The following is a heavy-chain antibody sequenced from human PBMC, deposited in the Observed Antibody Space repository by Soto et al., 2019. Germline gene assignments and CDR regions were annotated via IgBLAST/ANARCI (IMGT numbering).Heavy chain of an antibody. D-gene: IGHD4-17*01. CDR2: INHSGST. J-gene: IGHJ6*02. CDR1: GGSFSGYY. Sequence: PSETLSLTCAVYGGSFSGYYWSWIRQPPGKGLEWIGEINHSGSTNYNPSLKSRVTISVDTSKNQFSLKLSSVTAADTAVYYCASRVTTFPYYYYYGMDVWGQGTTVTVSS. V-gene: IGHV4-34*01. CDR3: ASRVTTFPYYYYYGMDV.